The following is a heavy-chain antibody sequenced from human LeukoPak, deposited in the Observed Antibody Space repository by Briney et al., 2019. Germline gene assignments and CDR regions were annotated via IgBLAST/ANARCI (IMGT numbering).Heavy chain of an antibody. CDR2: ISSSSSYI. D-gene: IGHD4-17*01. CDR3: AKDLTVTTQYAFDI. V-gene: IGHV3-21*01. CDR1: GFTFSSYS. Sequence: GGSLRLSCAASGFTFSSYSMNWVRQAPGKGLEWVSSISSSSSYIYYADSVKGRFTISRDNSKNTLYLQMNSLRAEDTAVYYCAKDLTVTTQYAFDIWGQGTMVTVSS. J-gene: IGHJ3*02.